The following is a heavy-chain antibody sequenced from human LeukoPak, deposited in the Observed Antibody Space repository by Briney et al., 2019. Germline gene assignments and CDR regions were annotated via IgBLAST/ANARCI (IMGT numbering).Heavy chain of an antibody. CDR3: ARRSELSIAAAGSRYYFDY. CDR2: IKQDGGEE. CDR1: GFTFSIYW. J-gene: IGHJ4*02. V-gene: IGHV3-7*01. D-gene: IGHD6-13*01. Sequence: GGSLRLSCAASGFTFSIYWMSWVRQAPGKGLELVGIIKQDGGEEYYVDSVKGRLTISRDNAKNSLYLQMNSLRAEDTAVYYSARRSELSIAAAGSRYYFDYWGQGTLVTVSS.